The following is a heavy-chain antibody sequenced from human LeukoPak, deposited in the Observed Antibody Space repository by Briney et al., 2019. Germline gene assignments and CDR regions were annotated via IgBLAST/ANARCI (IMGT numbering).Heavy chain of an antibody. CDR1: AVTFSSYG. CDR2: IR. D-gene: IGHD2-15*01. V-gene: IGHV3-30*02. J-gene: IGHJ1*01. CDR3: AKELHQLYCSGGSCYSVWYFQH. Sequence: GWSLRLSSAASAVTFSSYGMHCLRQAPPKGLEWVAFIRCRFPIPRDNSKNTLYLQMNSLRAEDTAVYYCAKELHQLYCSGGSCYSVWYFQHWGQGTLVTVSS.